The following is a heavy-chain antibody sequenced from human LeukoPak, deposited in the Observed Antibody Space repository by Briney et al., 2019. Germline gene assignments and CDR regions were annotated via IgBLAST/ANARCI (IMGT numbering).Heavy chain of an antibody. D-gene: IGHD6-13*01. CDR3: ARVSGYSGTWYVDY. Sequence: GGSLRLSCIASGFTFKSYGMHWVRQAPGKGLEWVAIIWYDGSNKYCADFVKARFTTSRDNSKNTVYLQMNSQRADDTAVYYCARVSGYSGTWYVDYWGQGTLVTVSS. CDR1: GFTFKSYG. V-gene: IGHV3-33*01. CDR2: IWYDGSNK. J-gene: IGHJ4*02.